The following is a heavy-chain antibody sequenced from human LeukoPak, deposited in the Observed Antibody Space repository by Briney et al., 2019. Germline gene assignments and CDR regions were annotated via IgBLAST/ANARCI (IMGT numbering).Heavy chain of an antibody. CDR2: IYNSVTT. J-gene: IGHJ4*02. CDR1: GGSISSYY. V-gene: IGHV4-59*01. D-gene: IGHD5-18*01. CDR3: ARKTPMAEAYYFDY. Sequence: SETLSLTCTVSGGSISSYYWSWIRQPPAKGLEWIGYIYNSVTTNYNPSLKSRVTISLDTSKNQFSLNVTSVTAADTAVYFCARKTPMAEAYYFDYWGQGTLVTVSS.